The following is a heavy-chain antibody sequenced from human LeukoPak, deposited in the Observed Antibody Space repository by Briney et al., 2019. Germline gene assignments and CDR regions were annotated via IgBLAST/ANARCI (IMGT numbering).Heavy chain of an antibody. CDR3: ARARGYYSYMDV. CDR2: ISSSSSTI. Sequence: GGSLRLSCAASGFTFSSYSMNWVRQAPGKGLEGVSYISSSSSTIYYADSVKGRFTISRDNAKNSLYLQMNSLRAADTAVYYCARARGYYSYMDVWGKGTTVTVSS. V-gene: IGHV3-48*01. CDR1: GFTFSSYS. J-gene: IGHJ6*03. D-gene: IGHD3-10*01.